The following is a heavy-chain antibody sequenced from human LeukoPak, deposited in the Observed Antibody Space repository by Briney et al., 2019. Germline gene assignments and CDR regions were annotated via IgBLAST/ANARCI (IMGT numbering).Heavy chain of an antibody. J-gene: IGHJ4*02. CDR1: GFTFSSYG. D-gene: IGHD1/OR15-1a*01. CDR3: ARNIGGLDY. V-gene: IGHV3-23*01. CDR2: IINNGGST. Sequence: GGSLRLSCAASGFTFSSYGMSWVRQAPGKGLEWVSAIINNGGSTYYADSVKGRFTISRDNSKNTLYLQMNSLRAEDTAIYYCARNIGGLDYWGQGTLVTVSS.